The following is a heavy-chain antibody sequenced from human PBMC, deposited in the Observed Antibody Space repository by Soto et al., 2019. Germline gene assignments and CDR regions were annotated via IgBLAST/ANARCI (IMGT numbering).Heavy chain of an antibody. V-gene: IGHV1-8*01. Sequence: QVQLVQSGAEVKKPGASVKVSCKTSGYTFTSYDINWVRQATGHGLEWMGWMNPNSGNTGYAQNLQGRGTMTRNTSISTAYMELSGLRSDDTAVYYCARVRSTSWFSDYWGQGTLVTVSS. D-gene: IGHD6-13*01. CDR3: ARVRSTSWFSDY. CDR2: MNPNSGNT. CDR1: GYTFTSYD. J-gene: IGHJ4*02.